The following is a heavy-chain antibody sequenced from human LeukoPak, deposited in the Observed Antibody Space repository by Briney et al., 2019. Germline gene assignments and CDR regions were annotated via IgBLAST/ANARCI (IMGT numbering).Heavy chain of an antibody. CDR1: GFTFSSYS. CDR2: ISSSSSTI. J-gene: IGHJ4*02. Sequence: GGSLRLSCAASGFTFSSYSMNWVRQAPGKGLEWVSYISSSSSTIYYADSVKGRFTISRDNAKNSLYLQMNSLRAEDTAVYYCARDLGDSSGWYWGQGTLVTVSS. D-gene: IGHD6-19*01. CDR3: ARDLGDSSGWY. V-gene: IGHV3-48*01.